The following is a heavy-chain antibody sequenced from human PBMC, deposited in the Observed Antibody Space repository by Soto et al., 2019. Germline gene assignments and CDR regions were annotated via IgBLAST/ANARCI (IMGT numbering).Heavy chain of an antibody. J-gene: IGHJ5*02. V-gene: IGHV4-38-2*01. Sequence: SETLSLTCAVSGYSISSGCYWGWIRQPPGKGLEWIGSIYHSGSTYYNPSLKSRVTISVDTSKNQFSLKLSSVTAADTAVYYCARAGVTRRDWFDPWGQGTLVTVSS. D-gene: IGHD4-17*01. CDR1: GYSISSGCY. CDR3: ARAGVTRRDWFDP. CDR2: IYHSGST.